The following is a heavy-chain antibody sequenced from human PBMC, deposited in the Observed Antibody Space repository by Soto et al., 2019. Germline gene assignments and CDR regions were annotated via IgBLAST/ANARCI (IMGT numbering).Heavy chain of an antibody. CDR2: ISSSSSYT. CDR1: GFTLSDYY. V-gene: IGHV3-11*06. D-gene: IGHD1-7*01. CDR3: AREITGTFYGMDV. J-gene: IGHJ6*02. Sequence: GGSLRLSCAASGFTLSDYYMSWIRQAPGKGLEWVSYISSSSSYTNYADSVRGRFTISRDNAKNSLYLQMNSLRAEDTAVYYCAREITGTFYGMDVWGQGTTVTVSS.